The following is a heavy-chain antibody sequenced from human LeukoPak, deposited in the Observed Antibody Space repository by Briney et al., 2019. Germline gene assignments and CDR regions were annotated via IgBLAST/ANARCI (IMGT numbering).Heavy chain of an antibody. D-gene: IGHD4-11*01. CDR3: AREEPSNTYYFDY. CDR2: IYTSGST. V-gene: IGHV4-4*07. CDR1: GGSISNYY. Sequence: PSETLSLTCSVSGGSISNYYWSWIRQPAGKGLEWIGRIYTSGSTKYNPSLKSRVTISLDTSKNQFSLNLNSVTAADTAVYYCAREEPSNTYYFDYWGQGTLVTVSS. J-gene: IGHJ4*02.